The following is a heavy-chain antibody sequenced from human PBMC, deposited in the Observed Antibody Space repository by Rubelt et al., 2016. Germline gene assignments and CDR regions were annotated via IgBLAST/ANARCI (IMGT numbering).Heavy chain of an antibody. CDR3: ARGPPYSSTGNWFDP. V-gene: IGHV4-34*01. CDR1: GGSFSGYY. CDR2: INHSGST. J-gene: IGHJ5*02. D-gene: IGHD6-13*01. Sequence: QVQLQQWGAGLLKPSETLSLTCAVYGGSFSGYYWSWIRQPPGKGLEWSGEINHSGSTNYNPSLKSRVTISVDTSKNQCSVKLSAVTAADTAVYYCARGPPYSSTGNWFDPWGQGTLVTVSS.